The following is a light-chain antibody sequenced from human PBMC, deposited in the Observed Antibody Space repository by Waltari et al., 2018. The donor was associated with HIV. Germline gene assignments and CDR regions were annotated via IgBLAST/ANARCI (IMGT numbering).Light chain of an antibody. CDR1: QNVFYSSNNRNY. Sequence: EIVLTQSPDALAVSLGARDTIKCQPSQNVFYSSNNRNYLSWYQQKAGQPPKLIIYWSFSRIFGVPPRFTGSRSGTDFTLTIDSLHTDDVEVYFCQQHHSTTAAFGGGTKVEIK. CDR3: QQHHSTTAA. V-gene: IGKV4-1*01. CDR2: WSF. J-gene: IGKJ4*01.